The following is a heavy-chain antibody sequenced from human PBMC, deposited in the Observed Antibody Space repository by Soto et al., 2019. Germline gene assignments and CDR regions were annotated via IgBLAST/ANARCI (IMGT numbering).Heavy chain of an antibody. V-gene: IGHV1-46*01. J-gene: IGHJ1*01. CDR2: INPSGGST. Sequence: GASVKVSCKASGYTFTHYHVYWVRQAPGRGLEWLGMINPSGGSTTYAQNLQGRVTMTRDTSTNTVYMELSSLRSEDTAVYYCAREAINSSGYSRYFQHWGQGTLATVSS. CDR1: GYTFTHYH. D-gene: IGHD3-22*01. CDR3: AREAINSSGYSRYFQH.